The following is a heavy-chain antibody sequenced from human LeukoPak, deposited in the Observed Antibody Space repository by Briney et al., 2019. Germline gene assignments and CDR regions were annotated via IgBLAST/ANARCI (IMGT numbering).Heavy chain of an antibody. Sequence: PSETLSLTCTVSGVSISSYYWSWIRQPPGKGLEWIGYIYNSGSTNYNPSLKSRVTISLDTSKNQFSLKLSSVTAADTAVYYCARKANFDLWGRGTLVTVSS. V-gene: IGHV4-59*01. CDR2: IYNSGST. CDR3: ARKANFDL. J-gene: IGHJ2*01. CDR1: GVSISSYY.